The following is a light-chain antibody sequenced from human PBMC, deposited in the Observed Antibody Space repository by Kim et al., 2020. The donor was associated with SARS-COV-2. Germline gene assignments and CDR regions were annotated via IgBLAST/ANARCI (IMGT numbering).Light chain of an antibody. CDR3: QSYDSSLSGSKV. CDR2: GNS. V-gene: IGLV1-40*01. J-gene: IGLJ3*02. CDR1: SSNIGAGYD. Sequence: VTSSCTGSSSNIGAGYDVHWYQQLPGTAPKLLIYGNSNRPSGVPDRFSGCKSGTSASLAITGLQAEDEADYYCQSYDSSLSGSKVFGGGTQLTVL.